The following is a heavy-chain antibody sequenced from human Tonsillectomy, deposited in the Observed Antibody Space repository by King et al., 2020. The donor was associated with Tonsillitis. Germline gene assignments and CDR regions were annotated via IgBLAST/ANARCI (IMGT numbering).Heavy chain of an antibody. D-gene: IGHD2/OR15-2a*01. J-gene: IGHJ6*03. CDR1: EFTVSDNY. CDR3: AGTPPNKMHYYYDMDV. CDR2: IYSGGST. V-gene: IGHV3-66*01. Sequence: VQLVESGGGLVQPGGSLRLSCAASEFTVSDNYMNWVRQAPGKGLEWVSVIYSGGSTYYADSVKSRFTFSRDSSKNTLYIQMNNVRAEDTAVYYCAGTPPNKMHYYYDMDVWGKGTTVTVSS.